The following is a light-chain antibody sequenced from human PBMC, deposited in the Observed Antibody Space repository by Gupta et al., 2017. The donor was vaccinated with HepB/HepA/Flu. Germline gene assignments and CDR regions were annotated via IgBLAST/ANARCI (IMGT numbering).Light chain of an antibody. CDR2: SAS. V-gene: IGKV1-16*02. CDR1: QGISNY. CDR3: QQHKSYRLLT. Sequence: DIQMTQSPSSLSASVGDRVTITCRASQGISNYFVWFQQKPGKGPKSLIYSASRWQIGVQSKFFGGGCGKNVSITTISRQQEEFAAYYYQQHKSYRLLTFGGGTKVEIK. J-gene: IGKJ4*01.